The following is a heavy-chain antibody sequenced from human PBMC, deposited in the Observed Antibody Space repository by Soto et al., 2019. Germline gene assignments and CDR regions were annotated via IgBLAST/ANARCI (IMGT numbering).Heavy chain of an antibody. D-gene: IGHD1-26*01. CDR1: GYSFTSYW. J-gene: IGHJ6*02. CDR3: ARFASGSYFSYYYGMDV. CDR2: IYPGDSDT. V-gene: IGHV5-51*01. Sequence: GESLKISCKGSGYSFTSYWIGWVRQMPGKGLEWMGIIYPGDSDTRYSPSFQGQVTISADKSISTAYLQWSSLKASDTAMYYCARFASGSYFSYYYGMDVWGQGTTVTVSS.